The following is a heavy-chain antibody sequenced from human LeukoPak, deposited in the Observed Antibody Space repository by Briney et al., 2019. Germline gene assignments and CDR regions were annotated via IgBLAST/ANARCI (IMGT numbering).Heavy chain of an antibody. CDR1: GGSISSYY. D-gene: IGHD5-12*01. CDR2: IYYSGST. J-gene: IGHJ4*02. V-gene: IGHV4-59*01. CDR3: ARAGYSGYDLYY. Sequence: SETLSLXCTVSGGSISSYYWSWIRQTPGKGLEWIGYIYYSGSTNYNPSLKSRVTISVDTSKNQFSLKLSSVTAADTAVYYCARAGYSGYDLYYWGQGTLVTVSS.